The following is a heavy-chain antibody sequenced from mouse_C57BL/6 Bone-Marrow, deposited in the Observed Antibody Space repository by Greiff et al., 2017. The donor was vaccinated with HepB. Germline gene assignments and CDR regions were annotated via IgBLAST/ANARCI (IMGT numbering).Heavy chain of an antibody. CDR2: IFPGSGST. J-gene: IGHJ1*03. V-gene: IGHV1-75*01. Sequence: QVQLQQSGPELVKPGASVKISCKASGYTFTDYYINWVKQRPGQGLEWIGWIFPGSGSTYYNEKFKGKATLTVDKSSSTAYMLLSSLTSEDSAVYFCARSLITTVVAEYFDVWGTGTTVTVSS. CDR1: GYTFTDYY. D-gene: IGHD1-1*01. CDR3: ARSLITTVVAEYFDV.